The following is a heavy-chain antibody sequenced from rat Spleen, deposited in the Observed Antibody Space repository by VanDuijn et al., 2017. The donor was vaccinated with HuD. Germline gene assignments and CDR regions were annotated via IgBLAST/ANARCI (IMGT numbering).Heavy chain of an antibody. J-gene: IGHJ2*01. D-gene: IGHD1-11*01. CDR1: GFTFSSYW. V-gene: IGHV5-58*01. CDR2: INTDGGST. CDR3: AKDLDYGPDY. Sequence: EVQLVESGGGLVQPGRSLKLSCAASGFTFSSYWMRQAPGKGLEWVSSINTDGGSTYYPDSVKGRFTISRDNAENTVYLQMNSLRSEDTATYYCAKDLDYGPDYWGQGVMVTVSS.